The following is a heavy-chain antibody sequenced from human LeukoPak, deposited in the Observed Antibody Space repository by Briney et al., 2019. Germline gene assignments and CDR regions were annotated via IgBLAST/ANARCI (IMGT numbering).Heavy chain of an antibody. V-gene: IGHV3-23*01. D-gene: IGHD2-15*01. CDR1: GFTFSSYA. CDR2: ISGSGGST. CDR3: ASTFPYCGGGSCAL. Sequence: GGSLRLPCAASGFTFSSYAMSWVRQAPGKGLEWVSAISGSGGSTYYADSVKGRSTISRDNSKNTLYLQMNSLRAEDTAIYYCASTFPYCGGGSCALGGQGTLVTVSS. J-gene: IGHJ4*02.